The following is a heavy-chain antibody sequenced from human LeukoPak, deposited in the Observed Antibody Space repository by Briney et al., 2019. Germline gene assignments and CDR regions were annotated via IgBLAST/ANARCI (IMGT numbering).Heavy chain of an antibody. CDR1: GCSISSYH. D-gene: IGHD2-15*01. CDR3: ARRISGGSSDY. CDR2: IYSSGST. Sequence: SETLTLTCTVSGCSISSYHWSWIRQPPGKGLEWIGYIYSSGSTSYNPSLKSRVAISVDTSKNQFSLKLSSVTAADTAVYYCARRISGGSSDYWGQGTLVTV. V-gene: IGHV4-59*08. J-gene: IGHJ4*02.